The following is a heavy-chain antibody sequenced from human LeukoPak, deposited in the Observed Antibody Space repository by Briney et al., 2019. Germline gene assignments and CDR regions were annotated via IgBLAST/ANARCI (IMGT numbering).Heavy chain of an antibody. D-gene: IGHD3-22*01. CDR3: ARAGGDYYDSSGYFPFDY. CDR2: IIPILGIA. Sequence: SVKVSCKASRGTFSSYAISWVRQAPGQGLEWMGRIIPILGIADYAQKFQGRVTITADKSTSTAYMELSSLRSEDTAVYYCARAGGDYYDSSGYFPFDYWGQGTLVTVSS. V-gene: IGHV1-69*04. CDR1: RGTFSSYA. J-gene: IGHJ4*02.